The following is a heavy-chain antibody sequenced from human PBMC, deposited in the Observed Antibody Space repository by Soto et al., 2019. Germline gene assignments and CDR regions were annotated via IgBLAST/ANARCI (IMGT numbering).Heavy chain of an antibody. CDR1: GGTFSSYT. J-gene: IGHJ4*02. Sequence: QVQLVQSGAEVKKPGSSVKVSCKASGGTFSSYTISWVRQAPGQGLEWMGRIIPILGIANYAQKFQGRVTITADKSTSTGYMELRSLRSEDTAVYYCASGMGNGFDYWGQGTLVTVSS. D-gene: IGHD1-1*01. CDR3: ASGMGNGFDY. V-gene: IGHV1-69*02. CDR2: IIPILGIA.